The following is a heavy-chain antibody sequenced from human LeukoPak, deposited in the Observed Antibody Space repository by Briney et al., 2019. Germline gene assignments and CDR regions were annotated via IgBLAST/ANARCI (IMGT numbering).Heavy chain of an antibody. CDR3: TRGSYDVLTGRSTLGEY. CDR2: IYYSGST. D-gene: IGHD3-9*01. CDR1: GDSIAGSSYY. V-gene: IGHV4-39*01. Sequence: SETLSPTCTVSGDSIAGSSYYWGWIRQSPGKGLEWIGNIYYSGSTYYNSSLKSRVTISIDTSKIQFSLRLTSVTAADTAVYYCTRGSYDVLTGRSTLGEYWGQGTLVAVSS. J-gene: IGHJ4*02.